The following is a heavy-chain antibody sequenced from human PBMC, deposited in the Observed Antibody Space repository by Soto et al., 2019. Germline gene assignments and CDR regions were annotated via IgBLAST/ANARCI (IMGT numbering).Heavy chain of an antibody. D-gene: IGHD5-18*01. Sequence: QVQLVESGGGVVQPGRSLRLSCAASGFTFSSYAMHWVRQAPGKGLEWVAVISYDGSNKYYADSVKGRFTISRDNSKNTLYLQMNSLRAEDTAVYYCARDADTAEYYGMDVWGQGNPGHRLL. CDR1: GFTFSSYA. V-gene: IGHV3-30-3*01. CDR2: ISYDGSNK. CDR3: ARDADTAEYYGMDV. J-gene: IGHJ6*02.